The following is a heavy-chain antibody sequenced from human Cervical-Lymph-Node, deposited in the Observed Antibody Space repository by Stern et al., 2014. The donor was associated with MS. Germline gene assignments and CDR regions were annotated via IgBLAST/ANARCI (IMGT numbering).Heavy chain of an antibody. Sequence: QVQLVHSGAEVKKPGASVKVSCKSSGYTFTSYAIHWLRHAPGQRLEWMGRINTANGDTYYSEKFQGRVTFTRDTSANTAYMELFSLTSEDTTVYYCGRGQQSFDPWGQGTLVTVSA. CDR3: GRGQQSFDP. J-gene: IGHJ5*02. D-gene: IGHD6-13*01. CDR1: GYTFTSYA. CDR2: INTANGDT. V-gene: IGHV1-3*04.